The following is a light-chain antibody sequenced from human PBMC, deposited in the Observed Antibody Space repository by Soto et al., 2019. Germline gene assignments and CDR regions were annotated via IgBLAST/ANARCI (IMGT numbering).Light chain of an antibody. Sequence: EIVLTQSPATLSLSPGERATLCCRASQNGRDSLVWYQQKPGQAPRLLIYDVSTRATGIPARFSGSGSETDFPLTINSLEPEDSAVYHCHQRYSWPITFGQGTRLEIK. CDR2: DVS. J-gene: IGKJ5*01. V-gene: IGKV3-11*01. CDR1: QNGRDS. CDR3: HQRYSWPIT.